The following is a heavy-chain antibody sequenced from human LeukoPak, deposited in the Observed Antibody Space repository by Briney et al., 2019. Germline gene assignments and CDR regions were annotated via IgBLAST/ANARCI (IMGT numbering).Heavy chain of an antibody. CDR2: ISSSSYI. CDR3: ARKRGLKAFDI. Sequence: GGSLRLSCAASGFTFSSYSMNWVRQAPGKGLEWVSSISSSSYIYYADSVKGRFTISRDNAKNSLYLQMNSLRAEDTAVYYCARKRGLKAFDIWGQGTMVTVSS. V-gene: IGHV3-21*01. CDR1: GFTFSSYS. D-gene: IGHD3-16*01. J-gene: IGHJ3*02.